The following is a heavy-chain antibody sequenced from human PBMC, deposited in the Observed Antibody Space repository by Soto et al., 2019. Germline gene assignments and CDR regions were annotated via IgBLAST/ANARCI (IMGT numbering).Heavy chain of an antibody. J-gene: IGHJ4*02. V-gene: IGHV3-73*02. Sequence: EVQLVESGGGLVQPGGSLKLSCAASGFTFSGSAMHWVRQASGKGLEWVGRIRSKANSYATAYAASVKGRFTISRDDSKNTAYLQMNSLKTEDTAVYYCTRQSIVGATDAPGFDYWGQGPLVTVSS. CDR1: GFTFSGSA. CDR3: TRQSIVGATDAPGFDY. D-gene: IGHD1-26*01. CDR2: IRSKANSYAT.